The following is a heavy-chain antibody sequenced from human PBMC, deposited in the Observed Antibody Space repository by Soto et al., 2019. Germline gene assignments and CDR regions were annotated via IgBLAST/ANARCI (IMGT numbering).Heavy chain of an antibody. V-gene: IGHV3-30*18. CDR2: ISYDGSNK. CDR1: GFTFGSHG. D-gene: IGHD3-3*01. J-gene: IGHJ3*02. Sequence: GGSLRLPWAASGFTFGSHGRHWVRQAPGKGLEWVAVISYDGSNKYYADSVKGRFTISRDNSKNTLYLQMNSLRAEDTAVYYCAKELGEWLRLFHAFDIWGQGTMVTVSS. CDR3: AKELGEWLRLFHAFDI.